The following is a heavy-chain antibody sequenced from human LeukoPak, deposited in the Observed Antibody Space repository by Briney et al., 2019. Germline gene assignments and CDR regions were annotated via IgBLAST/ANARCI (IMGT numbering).Heavy chain of an antibody. D-gene: IGHD6-13*01. CDR3: ARAQLVFFYMDV. V-gene: IGHV3-11*01. CDR1: GFTFSDYY. J-gene: IGHJ6*03. CDR2: ISSSGSTI. Sequence: GGSLRLSCAASGFTFSDYYMSWIRQAPGKGLEWVSYISSSGSTIYYADSVKGRLTISRDNAKNSLYLQMNSLRAEDTAVYYCARAQLVFFYMDVWGKGTTVTVSS.